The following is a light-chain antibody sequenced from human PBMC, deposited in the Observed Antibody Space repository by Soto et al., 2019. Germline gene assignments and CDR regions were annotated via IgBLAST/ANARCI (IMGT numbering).Light chain of an antibody. V-gene: IGKV3-15*01. CDR3: QQYTNWPPLT. Sequence: EIVMTQSPATLSVSPGEGATLSCRASQSVHRDLAWYQQKPGQAPRLLIYDASTRATGIPARFSGSGSGTEFTLTISSPQSEDFAVYYCQQYTNWPPLTFGGGTKVEI. CDR1: QSVHRD. CDR2: DAS. J-gene: IGKJ4*01.